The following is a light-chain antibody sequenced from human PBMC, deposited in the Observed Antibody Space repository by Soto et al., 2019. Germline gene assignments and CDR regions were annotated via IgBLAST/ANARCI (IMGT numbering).Light chain of an antibody. CDR1: SSDVGGYNF. V-gene: IGLV2-8*01. Sequence: QSALTQPPSASGSPGQSVTISCTGTSSDVGGYNFVSWYQQHPGIAPKLKIYEVTKRPSGVPDRFSGSKSGNTASLTVSGLQVEDEADYYCSSYAGSNILVFGGGTKLTVL. J-gene: IGLJ2*01. CDR3: SSYAGSNILV. CDR2: EVT.